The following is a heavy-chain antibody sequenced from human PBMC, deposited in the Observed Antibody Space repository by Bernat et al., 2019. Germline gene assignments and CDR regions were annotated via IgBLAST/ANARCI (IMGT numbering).Heavy chain of an antibody. Sequence: QVQLVESGGGVVQPGRSLRLSCAASGFTFSSYAMHWVRQAPGKGLEWVAVISYDGSNKYYADSVKGRFTISRDNSKNTLYLQMNSLRAEDTAVYYCARDSLGFGELLRMILDYWGQGTLVTVSS. CDR1: GFTFSSYA. CDR2: ISYDGSNK. D-gene: IGHD3-10*01. V-gene: IGHV3-30-3*01. J-gene: IGHJ4*02. CDR3: ARDSLGFGELLRMILDY.